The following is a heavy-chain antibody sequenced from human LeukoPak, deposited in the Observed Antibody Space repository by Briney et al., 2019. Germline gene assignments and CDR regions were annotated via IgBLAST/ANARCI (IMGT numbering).Heavy chain of an antibody. V-gene: IGHV3-23*01. CDR1: GFTFSNYA. CDR2: ISGSGDRT. D-gene: IGHD2-2*01. Sequence: GGSLRLSCEASGFTFSNYAMSWVRQAPGKGLEWVSVISGSGDRTHYADSVKGRFTISRDNSKNTLYLQMNSLRAEDTAVYYCAKSIVVVATALDYWGQGTLVTVSS. J-gene: IGHJ4*02. CDR3: AKSIVVVATALDY.